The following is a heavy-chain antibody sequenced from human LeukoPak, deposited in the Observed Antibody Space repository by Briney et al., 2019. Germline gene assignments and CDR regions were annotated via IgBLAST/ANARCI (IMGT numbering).Heavy chain of an antibody. CDR1: GYTFTNYW. J-gene: IGHJ4*02. Sequence: GESLKISCKGSGYTFTNYWIGWVRQMPGKGLEWMGIIFPGDSDTGYSPSFQGQVTISADKSISTAYLQWSSLKASDTAMYYCARLGDYYDSSGYAMFWGQGTLVTVSS. CDR3: ARLGDYYDSSGYAMF. CDR2: IFPGDSDT. D-gene: IGHD3-22*01. V-gene: IGHV5-51*01.